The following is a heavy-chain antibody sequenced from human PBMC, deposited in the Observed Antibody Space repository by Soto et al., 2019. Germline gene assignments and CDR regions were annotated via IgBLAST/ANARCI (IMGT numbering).Heavy chain of an antibody. Sequence: QVQLVESGGGVVQPGKSLRLSCAASGFTFSSYGMHWVRQAPGKGLEWVAVISYDGSNKYYADSVKGRFTISRDNSKNTLYPQMNSLRAEDTAVYYCAVGYSYGFDYWGQGTLVTVSS. D-gene: IGHD5-18*01. CDR3: AVGYSYGFDY. CDR2: ISYDGSNK. J-gene: IGHJ4*02. CDR1: GFTFSSYG. V-gene: IGHV3-30*03.